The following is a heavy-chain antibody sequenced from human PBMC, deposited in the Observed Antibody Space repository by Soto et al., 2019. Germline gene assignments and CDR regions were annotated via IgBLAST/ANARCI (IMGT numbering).Heavy chain of an antibody. Sequence: PSETLSLTCAVSGGSISSGGYSWSWIRQPPGKGLEWIGYIYHSGSTYYNPSLKSRVTISVDRSKNQFSLKLSSVTAADTAVYYCASLDYYDSSGPGYWGQGTLVTVSS. D-gene: IGHD3-22*01. CDR2: IYHSGST. CDR3: ASLDYYDSSGPGY. V-gene: IGHV4-30-2*01. J-gene: IGHJ4*02. CDR1: GGSISSGGYS.